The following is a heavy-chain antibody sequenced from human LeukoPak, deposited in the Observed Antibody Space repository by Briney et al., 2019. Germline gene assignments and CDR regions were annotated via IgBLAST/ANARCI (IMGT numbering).Heavy chain of an antibody. CDR3: ARDYGSGSYKSPSYHYYYYYGMDV. CDR2: ISWNSGTI. V-gene: IGHV3-9*01. Sequence: GRSLRLSCAASGFTFDDYAMHWVRQAPGKGLEWVSGISWNSGTIGYADSVKGRFTISRDNAKNSLCLQMNSLRPEDTALYYCARDYGSGSYKSPSYHYYYYYGMDVWGQGTTVTVSS. D-gene: IGHD3-10*01. CDR1: GFTFDDYA. J-gene: IGHJ6*02.